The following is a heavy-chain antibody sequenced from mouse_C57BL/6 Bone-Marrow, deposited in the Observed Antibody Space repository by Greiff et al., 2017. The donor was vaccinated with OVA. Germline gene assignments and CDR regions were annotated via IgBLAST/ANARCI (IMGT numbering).Heavy chain of an antibody. J-gene: IGHJ4*01. D-gene: IGHD2-12*01. CDR1: GFTFSDYG. CDR3: ARSYYSYDAMDY. Sequence: EVKLVESGGGLVKPGGSLKLSCAASGFTFSDYGMHWVRQAPEKGLEWVAYISSGSSTIYYADTVKGRFTISRDNAKNTLFLQMTSLRSEDTAMYYCARSYYSYDAMDYWGQGTSVTVSS. CDR2: ISSGSSTI. V-gene: IGHV5-17*01.